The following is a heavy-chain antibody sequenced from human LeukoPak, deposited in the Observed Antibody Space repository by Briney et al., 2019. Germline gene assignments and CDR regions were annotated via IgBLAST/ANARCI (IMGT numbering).Heavy chain of an antibody. CDR1: GGSFSGYY. CDR3: ARHQDSGGWYNYYGMDV. Sequence: SETLSLTCAVYGGSFSGYYWSWIRQPPGKGLEWIGEINHSGSTNYNPSLKSRVTISVDTSKNQFSLKLSSVTAADTAVYYCARHQDSGGWYNYYGMDVWGQGTTVTVSS. J-gene: IGHJ6*02. CDR2: INHSGST. V-gene: IGHV4-34*01. D-gene: IGHD6-19*01.